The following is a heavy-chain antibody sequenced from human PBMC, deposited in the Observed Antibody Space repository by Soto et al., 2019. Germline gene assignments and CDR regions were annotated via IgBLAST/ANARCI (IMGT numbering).Heavy chain of an antibody. CDR3: ARQLVDIVATRVSSSNPLPRGYYYGMDV. V-gene: IGHV1-2*04. CDR1: GYTFTGYY. CDR2: INPNSFCT. Sequence: ASVKVSCKASGYTFTGYYMHWVRQAPGQGLEWMGWINPNSFCTNYAQKFQGWVTMTRDTSISTAYMELSRLRSYDTAVYYCARQLVDIVATRVSSSNPLPRGYYYGMDVWGQGTTVTVSS. J-gene: IGHJ6*02. D-gene: IGHD5-12*01.